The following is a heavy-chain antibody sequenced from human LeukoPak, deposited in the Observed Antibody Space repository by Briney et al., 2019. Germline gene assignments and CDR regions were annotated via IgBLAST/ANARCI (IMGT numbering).Heavy chain of an antibody. CDR3: AKAKTSGSAYDY. CDR1: GFILSTYT. V-gene: IGHV3-23*01. J-gene: IGHJ4*02. Sequence: GGSLRLSCAASGFILSTYTMGWVRQAPGKGLEWVSDINNSGGRTYYADFVKGRFTISRDNSKNTLYLHMSSLRAEDTAIYFCAKAKTSGSAYDYWGQGILVTVSS. CDR2: INNSGGRT. D-gene: IGHD3-10*01.